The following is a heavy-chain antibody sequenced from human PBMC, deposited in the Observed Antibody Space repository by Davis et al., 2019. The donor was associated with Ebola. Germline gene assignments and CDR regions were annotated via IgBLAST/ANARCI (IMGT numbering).Heavy chain of an antibody. Sequence: GESLKISCAAPGFTFSDYYMSWIRQAPGKGLEWVSYISSSGSTIYYADSVKGRFTISRDNSKNTLYLQMNSLRAEDTAMYYCAKRGAAAGRLYYYGMDVWGQGTTVTVSS. J-gene: IGHJ6*02. CDR2: ISSSGSTI. CDR1: GFTFSDYY. CDR3: AKRGAAAGRLYYYGMDV. V-gene: IGHV3-11*04. D-gene: IGHD6-13*01.